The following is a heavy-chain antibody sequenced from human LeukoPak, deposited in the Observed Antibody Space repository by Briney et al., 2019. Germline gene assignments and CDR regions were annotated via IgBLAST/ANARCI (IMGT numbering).Heavy chain of an antibody. CDR3: AREKKDWLDP. Sequence: SETLSLTCAVYGGSFSGYYWSWIRQPPGKGLEWIGEINHSGSTNYNPSLKSRVTISVDTSKNQFSLKLSSVTAADTAVYYCAREKKDWLDPWGQGTLVTVSS. J-gene: IGHJ5*02. CDR1: GGSFSGYY. CDR2: INHSGST. V-gene: IGHV4-34*01.